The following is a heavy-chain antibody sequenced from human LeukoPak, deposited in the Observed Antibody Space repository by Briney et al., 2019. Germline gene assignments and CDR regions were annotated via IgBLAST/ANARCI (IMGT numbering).Heavy chain of an antibody. V-gene: IGHV4-59*01. D-gene: IGHD3-3*01. CDR2: IYYSGST. Sequence: ASETLSLNCTVSGGSISSYYWSWIRQPPGKGLEWIGYIYYSGSTNYNPSLKGRVTISVDTSKNQFSLKLSSVTAADTAVYYCARAGVVIFSDYYYYYMDVWGKGTTVTVSS. J-gene: IGHJ6*03. CDR3: ARAGVVIFSDYYYYYMDV. CDR1: GGSISSYY.